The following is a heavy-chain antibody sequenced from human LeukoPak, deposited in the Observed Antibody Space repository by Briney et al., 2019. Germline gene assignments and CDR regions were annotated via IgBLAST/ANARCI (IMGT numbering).Heavy chain of an antibody. Sequence: GESLKISCKGSRYSFINYWIIWVRQAPGKGLEWVALISYDGGNKYYADSVKGRFTISRDNSKNTLYLQMNSLRLEDTAVYYCGRVHSSSWYCCSDYWGQGTLVTVSS. CDR2: ISYDGGNK. CDR3: GRVHSSSWYCCSDY. D-gene: IGHD6-13*01. V-gene: IGHV3-30*19. CDR1: RYSFINYW. J-gene: IGHJ4*02.